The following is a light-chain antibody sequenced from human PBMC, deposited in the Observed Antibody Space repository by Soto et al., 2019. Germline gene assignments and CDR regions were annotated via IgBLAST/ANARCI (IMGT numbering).Light chain of an antibody. J-gene: IGKJ4*01. V-gene: IGKV3-20*01. Sequence: EIVLTQSPGTLSLSPGERATLSCRASQSVSSSYLAWYQQKPGQAPRLLIYGASIRATGIPDRFSGSGSGTELTLTISRLEPEDFAVYYCQQYGSSRLTFGGGTKVEIK. CDR2: GAS. CDR3: QQYGSSRLT. CDR1: QSVSSSY.